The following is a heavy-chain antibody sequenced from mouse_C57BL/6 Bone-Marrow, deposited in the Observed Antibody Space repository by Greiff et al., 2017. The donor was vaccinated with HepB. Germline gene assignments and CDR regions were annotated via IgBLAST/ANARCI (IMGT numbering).Heavy chain of an antibody. D-gene: IGHD3-2*02. V-gene: IGHV2-5*01. J-gene: IGHJ3*01. CDR3: AKKQSSGYGWFAY. CDR2: IWRGGST. CDR1: GFSLTSYG. Sequence: QVQLKESGPGLVQPSQSLSITCTVSGFSLTSYGVHWVRQSPGKGLEWLGVIWRGGSTVYNAAFMSRLSITKDNSKSQVFFKMNSLQADDTAIYYCAKKQSSGYGWFAYWGQGTLVTVSA.